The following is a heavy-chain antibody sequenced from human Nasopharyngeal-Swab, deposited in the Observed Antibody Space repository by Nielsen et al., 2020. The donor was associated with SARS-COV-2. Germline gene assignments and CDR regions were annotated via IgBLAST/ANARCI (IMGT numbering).Heavy chain of an antibody. CDR2: ISGSAGAT. D-gene: IGHD5-12*01. CDR3: AKVRPIVTTPRDFDY. V-gene: IGHV3-23*01. J-gene: IGHJ4*02. Sequence: VRQAPGKGLEWVSAISGSAGATYYADSVKGRFTISGANSKNTVYLQMNSLRAEDAAVYYCAKVRPIVTTPRDFDYWGQGILVTVSS.